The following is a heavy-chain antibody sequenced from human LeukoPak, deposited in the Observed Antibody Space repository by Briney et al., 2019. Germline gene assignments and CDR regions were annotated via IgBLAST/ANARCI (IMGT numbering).Heavy chain of an antibody. Sequence: AETLSVTCTDSGCCISRYYWSWIRQAPGKGLEWIGYIYTSGSTHYTPSLKSRVTLSLDTSKNQFSPKLSSVTAADTAVYYCARHRSDIVPRPWYFAYWGQGTLVTVSS. CDR1: GCCISRYY. V-gene: IGHV4-4*09. D-gene: IGHD2-8*01. J-gene: IGHJ4*02. CDR3: ARHRSDIVPRPWYFAY. CDR2: IYTSGST.